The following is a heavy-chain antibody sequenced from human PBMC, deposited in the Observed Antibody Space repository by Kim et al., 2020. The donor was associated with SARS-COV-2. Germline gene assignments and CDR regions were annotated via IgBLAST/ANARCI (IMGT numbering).Heavy chain of an antibody. CDR1: GGSFSGYY. V-gene: IGHV4-34*01. Sequence: SETLSLTCAVYGGSFSGYYWSWIRQPPGKGLEWIGEINHSGSTNYNPSLKSRVTISVDTSKNQFSLKLSSVTAADTAVYYCASRWARPFRARGATGDYWGQGTLVTVSS. J-gene: IGHJ4*02. CDR3: ASRWARPFRARGATGDY. D-gene: IGHD1-26*01. CDR2: INHSGST.